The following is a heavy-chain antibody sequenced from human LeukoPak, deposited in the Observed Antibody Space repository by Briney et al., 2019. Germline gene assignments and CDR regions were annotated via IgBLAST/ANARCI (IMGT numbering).Heavy chain of an antibody. CDR1: GFTFSDYY. CDR2: ISSSGSTI. J-gene: IGHJ4*02. V-gene: IGHV3-11*04. CDR3: ARDSTTVTDY. Sequence: GGSLRLSCAASGFTFSDYYMSWIRQAPGKGLELVSYISSSGSTIYYADSVNGRFTISRDNAKNSLYLKMNSLRAEDTAVYYCARDSTTVTDYWGQGTLVTVSS. D-gene: IGHD4-17*01.